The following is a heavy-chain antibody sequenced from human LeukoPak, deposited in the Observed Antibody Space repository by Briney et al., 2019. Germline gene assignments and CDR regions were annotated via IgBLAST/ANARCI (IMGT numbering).Heavy chain of an antibody. V-gene: IGHV3-23*01. Sequence: GGSLRLSCAASGFTFSSYAMSWVRQAPGMGLEWVSGISGSAGSTSYAGSVRGRFTISRDNSKNTLYLQMNSLRAEDTAVYYCAKLHSAMIFAFDIWGQGTMVTVSS. CDR1: GFTFSSYA. CDR2: ISGSAGST. CDR3: AKLHSAMIFAFDI. D-gene: IGHD3/OR15-3a*01. J-gene: IGHJ3*02.